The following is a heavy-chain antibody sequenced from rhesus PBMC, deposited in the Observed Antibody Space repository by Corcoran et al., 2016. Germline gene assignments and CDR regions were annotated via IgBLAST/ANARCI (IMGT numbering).Heavy chain of an antibody. V-gene: IGHV4S11*01. CDR3: ARGPSNSWWDY. J-gene: IGHJ4*01. CDR2: LYGSGTSS. CDR1: GGSISSDY. D-gene: IGHD1-1*01. Sequence: QVQLQESGPGLVKPLETLSLTCAVSGGSISSDYWSWIRQPPGKGLEWIGYLYGSGTSSHANPSLKSRVTLSVDTSKNQFSLKLSSVTAADTAVYYCARGPSNSWWDYWGQGVLVTVSS.